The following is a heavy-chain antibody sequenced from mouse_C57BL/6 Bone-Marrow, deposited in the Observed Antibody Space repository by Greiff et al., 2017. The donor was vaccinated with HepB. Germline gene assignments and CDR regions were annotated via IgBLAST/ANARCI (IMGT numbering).Heavy chain of an antibody. J-gene: IGHJ2*01. CDR3: ARRIYYDYDYYFDY. CDR2: IYWDDDK. CDR1: GFSLSTSGMG. Sequence: QVQLKESGPGILQSSQTLSLTCSFSGFSLSTSGMGVSWIRQPSGKGLEWLAHIYWDDDKRYNPSLKSRLTISKDTSRNQVLLKITSVDTADTATYYCARRIYYDYDYYFDYWGQGTTLTVSS. D-gene: IGHD2-4*01. V-gene: IGHV8-12*01.